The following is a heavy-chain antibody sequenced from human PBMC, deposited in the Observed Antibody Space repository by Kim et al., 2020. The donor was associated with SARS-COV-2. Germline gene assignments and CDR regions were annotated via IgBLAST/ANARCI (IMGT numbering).Heavy chain of an antibody. CDR1: GGSISSSSYY. D-gene: IGHD3-22*01. Sequence: SETLSLTCTVSGGSISSSSYYWGWIRQPPGKGLEWIGSIYYSGSTYYNPSLKSRVTISVDTSKNQFSLKLSSVTAADTAVYYCARANGVYYDSSILDYWGQGTLVTVSS. CDR3: ARANGVYYDSSILDY. V-gene: IGHV4-39*07. J-gene: IGHJ4*02. CDR2: IYYSGST.